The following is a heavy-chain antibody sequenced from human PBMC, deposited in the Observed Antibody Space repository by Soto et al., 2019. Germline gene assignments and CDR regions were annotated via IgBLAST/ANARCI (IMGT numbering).Heavy chain of an antibody. D-gene: IGHD3-9*01. V-gene: IGHV3-21*01. J-gene: IGHJ4*02. Sequence: GGSLRLSCAASGFSVSNNYMSWVRQAPGRGLEWVASISSSSNYIYYADSVKGRFTISRHNAKKSLYLQMNTLRAEDRAVYYCARFHFDWLSFDYWGQGTLVTVSS. CDR3: ARFHFDWLSFDY. CDR1: GFSVSNNY. CDR2: ISSSSNYI.